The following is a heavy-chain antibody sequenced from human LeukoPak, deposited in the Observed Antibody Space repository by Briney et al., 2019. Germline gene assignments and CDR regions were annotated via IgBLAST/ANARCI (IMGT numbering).Heavy chain of an antibody. V-gene: IGHV1-2*04. Sequence: GAAVTVSYKASGCTFIGYHIQGVGQAPGQGGEGMGWGDPSSCGTNYAQKFQGWGTITRDTFINTAYMELSRLSSNDTAVYYCARALSVSMIRGIIIPYNLDHWGQGTLVPVSS. CDR2: GDPSSCGT. CDR3: ARALSVSMIRGIIIPYNLDH. J-gene: IGHJ4*02. D-gene: IGHD3-10*01. CDR1: GCTFIGYH.